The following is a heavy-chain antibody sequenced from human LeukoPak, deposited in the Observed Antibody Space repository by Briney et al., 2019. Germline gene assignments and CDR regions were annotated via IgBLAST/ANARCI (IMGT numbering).Heavy chain of an antibody. D-gene: IGHD2-2*01. Sequence: NXYAXSXXRQAPGKGLEWVSGISDSGDSTYYADSVKGRFTISRDNSKKTLFMQMNSLRAEDTAVYYCAKGYCSSTSCPGGDWGQGTLVTVSS. V-gene: IGHV3-23*01. J-gene: IGHJ4*02. CDR2: ISDSGDST. CDR3: AKGYCSSTSCPGGD. CDR1: NXYA.